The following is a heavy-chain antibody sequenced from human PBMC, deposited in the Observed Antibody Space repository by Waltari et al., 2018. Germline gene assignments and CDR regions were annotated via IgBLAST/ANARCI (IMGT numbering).Heavy chain of an antibody. CDR2: ISGSGGST. CDR3: AKVGPPASYVDIVATIGRDAFDI. V-gene: IGHV3-23*04. Sequence: EVQLVESGGGLVQPGGSLRLSCAASGFTFSSYAMRWVRQAPGKGLGWVSAISGSGGSTYYADSVKGRFTISRDNSKNTLYLQMNSLRAEDTAVYYCAKVGPPASYVDIVATIGRDAFDIWGQGTMVTVSS. J-gene: IGHJ3*02. CDR1: GFTFSSYA. D-gene: IGHD5-12*01.